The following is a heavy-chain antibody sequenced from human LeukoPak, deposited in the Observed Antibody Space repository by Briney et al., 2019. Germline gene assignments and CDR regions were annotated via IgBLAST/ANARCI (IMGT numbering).Heavy chain of an antibody. J-gene: IGHJ4*02. CDR1: GGSISIGDYY. CDR3: AREQAAVADFDY. D-gene: IGHD6-19*01. V-gene: IGHV4-30-4*08. CDR2: ICYSGST. Sequence: PSETLSLTCTVSGGSISIGDYYWSWIRQPPGKGLEWFGYICYSGSTYYNPTLKSPVPITVHTSKNQFSLKLSSVTAADTAVYYCAREQAAVADFDYWGQGTLVTVSS.